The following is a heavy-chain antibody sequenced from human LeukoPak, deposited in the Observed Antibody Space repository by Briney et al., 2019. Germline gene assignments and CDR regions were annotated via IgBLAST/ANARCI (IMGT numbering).Heavy chain of an antibody. Sequence: GGSLRLSCAASGFTFSSYWMHWVRHAPGEGLVWVSRINSDGSSTTYADSVKGRFNISREKAKNKVYLQMNRLRAEDTAVYYCARDFYYDFWSGYYHWGQGTLVTVSS. J-gene: IGHJ4*02. CDR3: ARDFYYDFWSGYYH. D-gene: IGHD3-3*01. CDR2: INSDGSST. CDR1: GFTFSSYW. V-gene: IGHV3-74*01.